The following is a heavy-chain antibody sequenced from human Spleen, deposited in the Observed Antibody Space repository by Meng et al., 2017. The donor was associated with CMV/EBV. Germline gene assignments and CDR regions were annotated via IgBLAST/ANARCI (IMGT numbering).Heavy chain of an antibody. CDR1: GYTFTDYY. Sequence: SVKVSCKASGYTFTDYYLQWVRQAPGQGLEWMGGIIPILGIANYAQKFQGRVTITADKSTSTAYMELSSLRSEDTAVYYCARNRGTRVGWLRRSYYYYGMDVWGQGTTVTVSS. CDR3: ARNRGTRVGWLRRSYYYYGMDV. J-gene: IGHJ6*02. V-gene: IGHV1-69*10. CDR2: IIPILGIA. D-gene: IGHD2-15*01.